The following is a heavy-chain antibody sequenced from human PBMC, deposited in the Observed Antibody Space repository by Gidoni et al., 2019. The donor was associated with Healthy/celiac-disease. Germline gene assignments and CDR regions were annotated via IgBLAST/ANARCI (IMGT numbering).Heavy chain of an antibody. D-gene: IGHD6-13*01. Sequence: EVQLVESGGGRVKPGWSLQLSWAASGFPFSSYSMNWVRQAPGQGLEWVSSMSSSSSYIYYADSVKGRFTISRDNAKTSLYLQTNSLRAEDTAVYYCASVSWDSSSWQLFDYWGQGTLVTVSS. CDR3: ASVSWDSSSWQLFDY. J-gene: IGHJ4*02. CDR1: GFPFSSYS. V-gene: IGHV3-21*01. CDR2: MSSSSSYI.